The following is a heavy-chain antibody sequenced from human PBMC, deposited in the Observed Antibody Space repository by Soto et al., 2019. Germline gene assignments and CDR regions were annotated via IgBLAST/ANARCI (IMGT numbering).Heavy chain of an antibody. CDR1: GGSVRSGSYY. Sequence: QVQLQESGPGLVKPSETLSLTCTVSGGSVRSGSYYWSWIRQPPGKGLEWIGYIDYSGSTNYNPSXXSRVTISVDTXXNXFXQKLSSVTAADTAVYYCARRPSGYCISTSCPNWFDPWGQGTLVTVSS. V-gene: IGHV4-61*01. D-gene: IGHD2-2*01. J-gene: IGHJ5*02. CDR3: ARRPSGYCISTSCPNWFDP. CDR2: IDYSGST.